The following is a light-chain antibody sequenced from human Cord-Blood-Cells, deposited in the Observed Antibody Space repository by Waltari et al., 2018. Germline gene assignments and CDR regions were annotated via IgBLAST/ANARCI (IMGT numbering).Light chain of an antibody. CDR2: AAS. Sequence: DIQMTQSPSSLSASVGDRVTITCRASQSISSYLNWYQQKPGKAPKLLIYAASSLQSGVPSRCSCSGSGTDVTRTISSLQPEDFATYYCQQSYSTPFTFGPGTKVDIK. CDR1: QSISSY. CDR3: QQSYSTPFT. J-gene: IGKJ3*01. V-gene: IGKV1-39*01.